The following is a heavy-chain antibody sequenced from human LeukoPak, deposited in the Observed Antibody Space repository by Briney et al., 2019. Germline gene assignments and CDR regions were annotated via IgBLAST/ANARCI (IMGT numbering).Heavy chain of an antibody. Sequence: KPSETLSLTCAVYGGSFSGYYWSWIRQPPGKGLEWIGEINHSGSTNYNPSLKSRVTISVDTSKNQFYLKLSSVTAADTAVYYCARVRSVRYSSGDIDYWGQGTLVTVSS. CDR2: INHSGST. J-gene: IGHJ4*02. CDR3: ARVRSVRYSSGDIDY. D-gene: IGHD6-19*01. V-gene: IGHV4-34*01. CDR1: GGSFSGYY.